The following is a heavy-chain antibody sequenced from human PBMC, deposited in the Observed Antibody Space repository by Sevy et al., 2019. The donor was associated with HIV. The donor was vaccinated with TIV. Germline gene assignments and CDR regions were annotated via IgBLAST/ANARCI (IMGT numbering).Heavy chain of an antibody. J-gene: IGHJ3*02. V-gene: IGHV3-48*03. CDR3: ARDLPSRHFGVGDAFDI. CDR1: GFTFSSYE. Sequence: GGSLRLSCAASGFTFSSYEMNWVRQAPGKGLEWVSYISSSGSTIYYADSVKGRFTISRDNAKNSLYLQMNSLRAEDTAVYYCARDLPSRHFGVGDAFDIWGQGTMVTVSS. CDR2: ISSSGSTI. D-gene: IGHD3-3*01.